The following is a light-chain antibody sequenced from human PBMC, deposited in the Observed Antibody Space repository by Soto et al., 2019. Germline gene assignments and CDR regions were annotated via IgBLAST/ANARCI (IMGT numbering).Light chain of an antibody. CDR2: EGI. V-gene: IGLV2-14*02. J-gene: IGLJ3*02. CDR1: SSNIGGYNV. CDR3: ASYTVRRSWV. Sequence: QSVLTQPASVSGSPGQSITISCSGTSSNIGGYNVVSWYQQHPGKAPKVIVYEGIKRPSGVSDRFSGSTSGSTASLTISGLQPDDEADYYCASYTVRRSWVFGGGTKLTVL.